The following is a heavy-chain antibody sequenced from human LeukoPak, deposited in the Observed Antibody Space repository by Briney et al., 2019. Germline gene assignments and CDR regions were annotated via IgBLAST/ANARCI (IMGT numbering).Heavy chain of an antibody. V-gene: IGHV1-69*13. CDR1: GDTFSSYA. CDR2: IIPIFGTA. Sequence: VASVKVSCKASGDTFSSYAISWVRQAPGQGLEWMGGIIPIFGTANYAQKFQGRVTITADESTSTAYMELSSLRSEDTAVYYCAREGRPYYYYYGMDVRGQGTTVTVSS. CDR3: AREGRPYYYYYGMDV. D-gene: IGHD6-25*01. J-gene: IGHJ6*02.